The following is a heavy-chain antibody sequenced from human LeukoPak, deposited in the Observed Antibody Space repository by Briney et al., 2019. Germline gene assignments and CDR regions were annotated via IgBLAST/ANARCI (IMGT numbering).Heavy chain of an antibody. Sequence: PGESLKLSCAASGFTFSNAWMNWVRQAPGKGLEWVGRIKSKTDGGTTDYAAPVKGRFTISRDDSKNTLYLQMNSLKTEDTAVYYCTTARNYGDYDFDYWGQGTLVTVSS. V-gene: IGHV3-15*07. D-gene: IGHD4-17*01. CDR2: IKSKTDGGTT. CDR3: TTARNYGDYDFDY. CDR1: GFTFSNAW. J-gene: IGHJ4*02.